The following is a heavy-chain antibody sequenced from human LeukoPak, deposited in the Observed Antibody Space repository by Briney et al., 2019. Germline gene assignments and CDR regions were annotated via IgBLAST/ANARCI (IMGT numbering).Heavy chain of an antibody. CDR3: ARDRVRLDTAMVTLSN. CDR1: GYTFTSYG. CDR2: ISAYNGNT. Sequence: ASVKVSCKASGYTFTSYGISWVRQAPGQGLEWMGWISAYNGNTNYAQKLQGRVTMTTDTSTSTAYMELRSLRSDDTAVYYCARDRVRLDTAMVTLSNWGQGTLLTVSS. J-gene: IGHJ4*02. D-gene: IGHD5-18*01. V-gene: IGHV1-18*01.